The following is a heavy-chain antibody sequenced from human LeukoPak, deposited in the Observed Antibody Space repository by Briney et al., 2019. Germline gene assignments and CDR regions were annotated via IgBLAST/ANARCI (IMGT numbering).Heavy chain of an antibody. CDR2: VSWNSGSI. V-gene: IGHV3-9*03. Sequence: GRSLSLSCAASGFTFDDYAMHWVRQAPGKGLGWVSGVSWNSGSIGYADSVKGRFTISRYNAKNSLYLQMKSLIAEAMASYYCAKEGGDSSGYYDYWGQGTLVTVSS. J-gene: IGHJ4*02. CDR3: AKEGGDSSGYYDY. D-gene: IGHD3-22*01. CDR1: GFTFDDYA.